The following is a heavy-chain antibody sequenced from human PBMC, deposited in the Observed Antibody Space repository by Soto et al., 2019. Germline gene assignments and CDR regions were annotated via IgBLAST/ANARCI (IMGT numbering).Heavy chain of an antibody. V-gene: IGHV3-72*01. D-gene: IGHD4-4*01. Sequence: GSLGLSCAASGFTLSDHLMEWVRQAPGKGLEWVGRTKHKAASYTTDYAASVNGRFTISRDDSKNSLYLQMNSLKTEDTAMYYCVTLQFSRWFYWGLGTLVTVSS. CDR3: VTLQFSRWFY. J-gene: IGHJ4*01. CDR2: TKHKAASYTT. CDR1: GFTLSDHL.